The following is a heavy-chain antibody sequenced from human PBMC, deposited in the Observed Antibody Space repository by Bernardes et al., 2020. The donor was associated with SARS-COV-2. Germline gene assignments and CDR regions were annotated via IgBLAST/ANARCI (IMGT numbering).Heavy chain of an antibody. CDR3: AKGPMITIGGVQKPH. J-gene: IGHJ4*02. Sequence: ASVKVSCKASGYTFTSSDIYWVRQAPGQGLEWLGWMNPNSGNTGYAQRFRGRVTMTGDTSITTAYMELRSLTSVDTAVYYCAKGPMITIGGVQKPHWGQGTLVTVSS. D-gene: IGHD3-16*01. V-gene: IGHV1-8*01. CDR1: GYTFTSSD. CDR2: MNPNSGNT.